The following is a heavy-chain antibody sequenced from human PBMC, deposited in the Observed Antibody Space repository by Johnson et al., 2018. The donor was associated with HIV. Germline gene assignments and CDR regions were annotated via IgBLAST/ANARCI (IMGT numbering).Heavy chain of an antibody. V-gene: IGHV3-48*02. J-gene: IGHJ3*01. D-gene: IGHD3-10*01. CDR1: GFTFSSYT. CDR3: YCTDHLGAGSESKGTFDA. CDR2: ISSSGSTI. Sequence: VQLVESGGGVVRPGESLRLSCAASGFTFSSYTMSWVRQAPGKGLEWVSYISSSGSTIYYADSVKGRFTISRDNSKNTLYLQMTSLRQDDTAVYSCYCTDHLGAGSESKGTFDAWGQGTMVTVAS.